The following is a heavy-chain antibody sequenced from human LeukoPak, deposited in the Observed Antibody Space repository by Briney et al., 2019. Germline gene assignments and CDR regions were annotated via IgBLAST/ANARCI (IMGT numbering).Heavy chain of an antibody. CDR1: GFILSNYA. Sequence: GGSLRLSCAASGFILSNYAMHWVRQPAGKGLEWVSALGTAGDTFYPGSVKGRFTISRDNAKKSLFLQMSSLRAEDAAIYYCARQSTPHGNFDYWGQGTLVTVSS. J-gene: IGHJ4*02. D-gene: IGHD5-24*01. CDR2: LGTAGDT. CDR3: ARQSTPHGNFDY. V-gene: IGHV3-13*01.